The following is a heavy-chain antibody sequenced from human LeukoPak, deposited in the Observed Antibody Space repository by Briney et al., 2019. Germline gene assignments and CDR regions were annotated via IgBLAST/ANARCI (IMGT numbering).Heavy chain of an antibody. D-gene: IGHD2-2*01. CDR1: GFTFSNDW. CDR2: INQDESKK. V-gene: IGHV3-7*01. Sequence: GGSLRLSCAASGFTFSNDWMCWVRQAPGKGLEWVANINQDESKKHYADSVKGRFTISRDNAKNSLYQQMSSLTAEDTAIYYCARDHAYRADYWGQGTLVTVSS. J-gene: IGHJ4*02. CDR3: ARDHAYRADY.